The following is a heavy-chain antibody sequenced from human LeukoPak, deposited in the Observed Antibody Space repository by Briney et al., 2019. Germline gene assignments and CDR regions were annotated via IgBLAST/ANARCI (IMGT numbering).Heavy chain of an antibody. CDR1: GDSISSSSYY. Sequence: SETLSLTCTVSGDSISSSSYYWDWIRQPPGKGLEWIGSFYYSGSTYYNASLKSRVTISVDTSKNQFSLKLSSVTAADTAVYYCARDEEFVCSGGSCHNFDYWGQGTLVTVSS. V-gene: IGHV4-39*07. J-gene: IGHJ4*02. CDR3: ARDEEFVCSGGSCHNFDY. CDR2: FYYSGST. D-gene: IGHD2-15*01.